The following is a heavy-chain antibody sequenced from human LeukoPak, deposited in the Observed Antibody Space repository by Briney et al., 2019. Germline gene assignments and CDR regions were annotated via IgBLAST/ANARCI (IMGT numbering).Heavy chain of an antibody. CDR1: GYSISSGYY. V-gene: IGHV4-38-2*01. Sequence: PSETLSLTCAVSGYSISSGYYWGWIRQPPGKGLEWIGNIYHSGSTYYNPSLKSRVTISVDTSKNQFSLKLSSVTAADTAVYYCARAPSYDFWSGYFDYWGQGTLVTVSS. J-gene: IGHJ4*02. D-gene: IGHD3-3*01. CDR2: IYHSGST. CDR3: ARAPSYDFWSGYFDY.